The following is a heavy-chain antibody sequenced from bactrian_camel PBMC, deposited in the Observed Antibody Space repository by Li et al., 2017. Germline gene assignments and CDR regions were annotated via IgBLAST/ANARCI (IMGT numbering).Heavy chain of an antibody. CDR1: NYLEHSNC. CDR3: AAAWSGVRWWRGACNNGIDLSS. CDR2: IYTRSGRV. Sequence: HVQLVESGGGSVEAGGSLTLSCTGPNYLEHSNCMGWFRQVAGKEREGVATIYTRSGRVTYADFATGRFTISRDSAKNTLYLQMNDLNSEDSAMYYCAAAWSGVRWWRGACNNGIDLSSWGQGTQVTVS. J-gene: IGHJ6*01. D-gene: IGHD7*01. V-gene: IGHV3S54*01.